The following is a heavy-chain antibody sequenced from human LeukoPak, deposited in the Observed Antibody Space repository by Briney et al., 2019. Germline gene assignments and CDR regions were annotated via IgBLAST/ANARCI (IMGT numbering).Heavy chain of an antibody. CDR2: ISAYNGNT. V-gene: IGHV1-18*01. J-gene: IGHJ4*02. Sequence: ASVKVSCKASGYTFTSYGISWVRQAPGQGLEWMGWISAYNGNTNYAQKLQGRVTMTTDTSTSTAYMELRSLRSDDTAVYYCAREDASGWYEAGILGYWGQGTLVTVSS. CDR1: GYTFTSYG. CDR3: AREDASGWYEAGILGY. D-gene: IGHD6-19*01.